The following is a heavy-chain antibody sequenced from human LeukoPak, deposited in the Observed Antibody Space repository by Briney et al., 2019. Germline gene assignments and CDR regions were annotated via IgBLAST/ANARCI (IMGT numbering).Heavy chain of an antibody. CDR3: ATQYSDNSGYCFH. D-gene: IGHD3-22*01. J-gene: IGHJ4*02. V-gene: IGHV3-21*01. CDR2: ISNGGGFK. Sequence: GGSLRLSCAGSGFSFKNYAMSSPPHPPPHPLPPPPPISNGGGFKSYADSLEGRFAISRENAKNSLYLQMNSLRAEDTAVYYCATQYSDNSGYCFHWGQGTLVTVSS. CDR1: GFSFKNYA.